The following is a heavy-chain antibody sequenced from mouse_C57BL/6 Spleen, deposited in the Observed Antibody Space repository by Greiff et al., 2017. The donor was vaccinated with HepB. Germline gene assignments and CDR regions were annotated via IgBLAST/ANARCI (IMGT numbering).Heavy chain of an antibody. CDR2: IDPSDSYT. D-gene: IGHD2-2*01. V-gene: IGHV1-69*01. Sequence: QVQLKQPGAELVMPGASVKLSCKASGYTFTSYWMHWVKQRPGQGLEWIGEIDPSDSYTNYNQKFKGKSTLTVDKSSSTAYMQLSSLTSEDSAVYYCARGGYLGVWYFDVWGTGTTVTVSS. J-gene: IGHJ1*03. CDR3: ARGGYLGVWYFDV. CDR1: GYTFTSYW.